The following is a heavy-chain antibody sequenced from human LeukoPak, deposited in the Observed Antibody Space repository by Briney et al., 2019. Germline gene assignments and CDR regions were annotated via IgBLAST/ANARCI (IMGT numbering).Heavy chain of an antibody. CDR3: ARGRARYFDWLVKAPRFDY. Sequence: PSETLSLTCAVYGGSFSGYYWSWIRQPPGKGLEWIGEINHSGSTNYNPSLKSRVTISVDTSKNQFSLKLSSVTAADTAVYYCARGRARYFDWLVKAPRFDYWGQGTLVTVSS. V-gene: IGHV4-34*01. J-gene: IGHJ4*02. D-gene: IGHD3-9*01. CDR2: INHSGST. CDR1: GGSFSGYY.